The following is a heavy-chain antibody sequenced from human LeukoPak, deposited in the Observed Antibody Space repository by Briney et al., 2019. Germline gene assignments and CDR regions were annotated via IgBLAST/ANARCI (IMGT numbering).Heavy chain of an antibody. CDR3: AKDRNTSPKYYFDY. J-gene: IGHJ4*02. Sequence: GGSLRLSCAISGFTSTTAWMTWVRQAPGKGLEWVSGISWNSGSIGYADSVKGRFTISRDNAKNSLYLQMNSLRAEDTALYYCAKDRNTSPKYYFDYWGQGTLVTVSS. CDR1: GFTSTTAW. CDR2: ISWNSGSI. D-gene: IGHD1/OR15-1a*01. V-gene: IGHV3-9*02.